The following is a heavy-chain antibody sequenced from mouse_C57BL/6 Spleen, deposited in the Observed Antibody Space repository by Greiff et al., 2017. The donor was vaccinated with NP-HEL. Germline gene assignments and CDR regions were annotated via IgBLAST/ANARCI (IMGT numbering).Heavy chain of an antibody. J-gene: IGHJ1*03. CDR1: GFTFSDYG. CDR2: ISSGSSTI. D-gene: IGHD1-1*01. Sequence: DVMLVESGGGLVKPGGSLKLSCAASGFTFSDYGMHWVRQAPEKGLEWVAYISSGSSTIYYADTVKGRFPISRDNAKNTLFLQITSLRSEDTAMYYCARDFLHDYYGSSYGYFDVWGTGTTVTVSS. V-gene: IGHV5-17*01. CDR3: ARDFLHDYYGSSYGYFDV.